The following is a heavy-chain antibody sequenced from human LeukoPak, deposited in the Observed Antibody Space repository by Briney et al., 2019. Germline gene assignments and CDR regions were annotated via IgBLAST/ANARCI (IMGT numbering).Heavy chain of an antibody. D-gene: IGHD3-10*01. CDR2: IKQDGREK. V-gene: IGHV3-7*05. CDR1: GFTFTSYW. Sequence: PGGSLRLSCAASGFTFTSYWMSWVRQAPGKGLEWVANIKQDGREKYYVASVKGRFTISRDNAKNSLYLQMNSLRAEDTAVYYCARDGGPTVGGYCDYWGQGTLVTVSS. CDR3: ARDGGPTVGGYCDY. J-gene: IGHJ4*02.